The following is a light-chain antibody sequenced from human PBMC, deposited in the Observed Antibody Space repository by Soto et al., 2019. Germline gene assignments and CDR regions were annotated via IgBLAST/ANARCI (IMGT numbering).Light chain of an antibody. CDR1: QSVAGSS. V-gene: IGKV3-20*01. CDR3: QQYGSSHLT. CDR2: AAS. Sequence: EIMLTQSPGTLSLSPGDRATLSCRASQSVAGSSLAWYQQKPAQAPRLLIYAASNRATGIPARFSGSGSGTDFSLIITGLEPEDFAVYFCQQYGSSHLTFGGGTQVDI. J-gene: IGKJ4*01.